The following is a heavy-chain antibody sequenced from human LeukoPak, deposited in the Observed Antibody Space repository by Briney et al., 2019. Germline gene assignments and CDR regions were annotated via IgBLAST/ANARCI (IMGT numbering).Heavy chain of an antibody. J-gene: IGHJ4*02. CDR3: AKGARFYSNYVNY. CDR1: GFTFSSYA. CDR2: ISGNDDTT. Sequence: PGGSLRLFCAASGFTFSSYAMRWVRQAPGKGLEWVSCISGNDDTTYYAESVRGRFAISRDNSKNILYLQMNSLRAEETATYYCAKGARFYSNYVNYWGQGTLVTVSS. V-gene: IGHV3-23*01. D-gene: IGHD4-11*01.